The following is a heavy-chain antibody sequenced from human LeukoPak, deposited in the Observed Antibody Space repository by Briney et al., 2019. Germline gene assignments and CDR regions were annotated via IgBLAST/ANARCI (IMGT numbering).Heavy chain of an antibody. V-gene: IGHV3-21*01. CDR3: AGRAGAYSHPYDY. CDR2: ISSSSSYI. Sequence: GGSLRLSCAASGFTLSYNNMNWVRQAPGKGLEWVSSISSSSSYIYLADSVKGRFTVSRDDAKNSLNLQMNSLRAEDTAVYYCAGRAGAYSHPYDYWGQGTLVTVSS. J-gene: IGHJ4*02. CDR1: GFTLSYNN. D-gene: IGHD4/OR15-4a*01.